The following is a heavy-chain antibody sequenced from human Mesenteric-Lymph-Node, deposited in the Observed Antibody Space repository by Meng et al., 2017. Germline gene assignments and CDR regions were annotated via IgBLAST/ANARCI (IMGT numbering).Heavy chain of an antibody. V-gene: IGHV3-7*01. CDR3: ARDRQDDAFDI. Sequence: GGSLRLSCAASGFTFNRYWMTWVRQAPGKGLEWVANIKQDGSEKYYVDSVKGRFTISRDNAKNSLYLQMNSLRAEDTAVYYCARDRQDDAFDIWGQGTMVTVSS. CDR1: GFTFNRYW. J-gene: IGHJ3*02. CDR2: IKQDGSEK.